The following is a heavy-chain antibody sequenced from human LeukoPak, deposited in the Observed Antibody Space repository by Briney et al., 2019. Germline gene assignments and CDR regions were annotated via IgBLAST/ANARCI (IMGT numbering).Heavy chain of an antibody. CDR2: ISWNSGHI. D-gene: IGHD6-13*01. CDR3: ARAMAAAGNGEYYFDY. V-gene: IGHV3-9*03. CDR1: GFTFDDYV. Sequence: PGGSLRLSCAASGFTFDDYVRYWVRQAPGKGLEWVSGISWNSGHIDYADSVKGRFTISRDNAKNSLYLQMNSLRAEDMGLYYCARAMAAAGNGEYYFDYWGQGTLVTVSS. J-gene: IGHJ4*02.